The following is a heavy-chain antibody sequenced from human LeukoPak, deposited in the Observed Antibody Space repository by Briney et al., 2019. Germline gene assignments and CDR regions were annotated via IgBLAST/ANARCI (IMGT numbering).Heavy chain of an antibody. CDR3: ARAPRIRVVREQPYYFGY. CDR1: GYTFRSYG. J-gene: IGHJ4*02. Sequence: ASVKVSCKASGYTFRSYGFTWVRQAPGQGLEWMGWISAYNGDTNYAQKVQGRVTMTTDTSTSTAYMELRSLRSDDTAVYYCARAPRIRVVREQPYYFGYWGQGTLVTVSS. V-gene: IGHV1-18*01. CDR2: ISAYNGDT. D-gene: IGHD3-10*01.